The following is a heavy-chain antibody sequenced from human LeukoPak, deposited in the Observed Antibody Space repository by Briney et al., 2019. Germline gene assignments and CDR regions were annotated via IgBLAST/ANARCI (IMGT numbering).Heavy chain of an antibody. Sequence: GGSLRLSCAASGFTSSSYGMHWVRQAPGKGLEWVSVIYSGGSTHSADSVKGRFTISRDTSKNTLYLQMNSLRAEHTALYDCAGHELWFQTHEIDYWGQGTLVTVSS. J-gene: IGHJ4*02. V-gene: IGHV3-66*01. CDR1: GFTSSSYG. CDR3: AGHELWFQTHEIDY. D-gene: IGHD5-18*01. CDR2: IYSGGST.